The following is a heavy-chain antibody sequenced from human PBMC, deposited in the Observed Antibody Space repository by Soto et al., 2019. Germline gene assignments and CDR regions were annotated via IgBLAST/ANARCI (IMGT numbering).Heavy chain of an antibody. J-gene: IGHJ5*02. V-gene: IGHV2-5*02. CDR2: IYWDDDK. CDR1: GFSLTTRGVG. CDR3: AHIPNYYQYDWFDP. Sequence: QITLKESGPTLLKPTQTLTLTCTFSGFSLTTRGVGVGWIRQPPGKALECLALIYWDDDKRYSPSLQSRLSITKDTSKNQVVLTMTYVDPVDTATYYCAHIPNYYQYDWFDPWGQGTLVSVSS. D-gene: IGHD3-16*01.